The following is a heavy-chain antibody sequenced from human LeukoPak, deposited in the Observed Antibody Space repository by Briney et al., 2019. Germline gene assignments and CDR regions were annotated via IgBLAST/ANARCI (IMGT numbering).Heavy chain of an antibody. V-gene: IGHV3-23*01. CDR3: AKGIYSSGWSYFDY. CDR1: GFTFSNSA. D-gene: IGHD6-19*01. CDR2: LSGSGITT. J-gene: IGHJ4*01. Sequence: GGSLRLSCAASGFTFSNSAMSWVRQAPGKGQELVSTLSGSGITTYYADSVRGRFTISRDNSKNTLYLQMNSLRAEDTAVYYCAKGIYSSGWSYFDYWGHGTLVTVSS.